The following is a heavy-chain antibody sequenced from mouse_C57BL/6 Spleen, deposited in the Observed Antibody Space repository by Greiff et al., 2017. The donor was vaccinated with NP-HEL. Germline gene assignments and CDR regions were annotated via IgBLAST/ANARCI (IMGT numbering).Heavy chain of an antibody. CDR1: GYTFNDHT. CDR2: IYPRDGST. D-gene: IGHD2-3*01. V-gene: IGHV1-78*01. CDR3: ARTDDCYVEFAD. Sequence: QVQLQQSDAELVKPGASVKLSCKVSGYTFNDHTIHWMKQRPEQGLEWIGFIYPRDGSTKYNEKFKGKATLTADKSSSTAYMQLNSLTSEDSAVYVCARTDDCYVEFADWGQGTLVTVSA. J-gene: IGHJ3*01.